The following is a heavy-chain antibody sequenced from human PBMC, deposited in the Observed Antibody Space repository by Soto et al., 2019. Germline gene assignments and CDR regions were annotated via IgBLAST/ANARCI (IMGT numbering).Heavy chain of an antibody. CDR2: ISWNSGTI. Sequence: EVQLVESGGGLVQPGRSLRLSCAASGFTFDNYAMYWVRHAQGKGLEWVSGISWNSGTIGYADSVKGRFTISRDNAKNSLYLQMNSLRAEDTVLYYCAKSTGGTANGMDVWGQGTTVTVSS. D-gene: IGHD2-21*02. V-gene: IGHV3-9*01. CDR3: AKSTGGTANGMDV. CDR1: GFTFDNYA. J-gene: IGHJ6*02.